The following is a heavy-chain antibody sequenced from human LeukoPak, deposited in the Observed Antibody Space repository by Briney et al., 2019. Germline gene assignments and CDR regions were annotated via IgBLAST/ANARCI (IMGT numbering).Heavy chain of an antibody. Sequence: GGSLRLSCAASGFTFSTFALSWVRQAPGKGLEWVSAISGSGGTTNYADSVKGRFTISRDNSKNTLYLQMNSLRAEDTAVYYCAKGQDVGGYYFDYWGQGTLVTVSS. CDR2: ISGSGGTT. J-gene: IGHJ4*02. V-gene: IGHV3-23*01. D-gene: IGHD3-10*01. CDR3: AKGQDVGGYYFDY. CDR1: GFTFSTFA.